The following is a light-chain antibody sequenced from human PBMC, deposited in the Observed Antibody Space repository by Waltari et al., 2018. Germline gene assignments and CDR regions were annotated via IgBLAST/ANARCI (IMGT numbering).Light chain of an antibody. Sequence: SYVLTHPPSVSVAPGQTATITWGGDHLDRQTGPCYQQTPGQAPLLVVFDNADRPSGIPERFSGSNSGNTATLTITRVEVGDEADFYCQVCDTATDHWVFGGGTKLTVL. J-gene: IGLJ3*02. CDR3: QVCDTATDHWV. V-gene: IGLV3-21*02. CDR1: HLDRQT. CDR2: DNA.